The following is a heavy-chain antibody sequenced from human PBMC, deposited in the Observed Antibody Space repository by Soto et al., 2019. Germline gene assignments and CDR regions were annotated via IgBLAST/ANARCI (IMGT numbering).Heavy chain of an antibody. Sequence: QVRLVESGGGVAQPGRSLRLSCAGSGFSFRNYDIHWVRQAPGKGLEWVTVISFDGSSQDYAVSVKGRFTISRDNSKNTAYLQVNSLREEDTSVYYCARERTAGGSYLGYDWCAPWGQGTLVIFSS. V-gene: IGHV3-30-3*01. CDR3: ARERTAGGSYLGYDWCAP. CDR2: ISFDGSSQ. J-gene: IGHJ5*02. CDR1: GFSFRNYD. D-gene: IGHD1-26*01.